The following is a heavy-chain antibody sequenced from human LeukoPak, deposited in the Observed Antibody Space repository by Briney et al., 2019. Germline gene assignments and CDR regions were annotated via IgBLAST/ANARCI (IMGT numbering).Heavy chain of an antibody. V-gene: IGHV1-2*02. D-gene: IGHD4-17*01. CDR2: INPNSGGA. CDR1: GYTFTGYY. Sequence: ASVKVSCKASGYTFTGYYMHWVRQAPGQGLEWMGWINPNSGGANYAQKFQGRVTMTRDTSISTAYMELSRLRSDDTAVYYCARDRWPVTRIQYYYYMDVWGKGTTVTVSS. CDR3: ARDRWPVTRIQYYYYMDV. J-gene: IGHJ6*03.